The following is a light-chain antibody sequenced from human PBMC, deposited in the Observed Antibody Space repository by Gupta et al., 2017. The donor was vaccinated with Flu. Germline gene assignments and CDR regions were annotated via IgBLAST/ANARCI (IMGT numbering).Light chain of an antibody. CDR1: SSNIGSNY. CDR2: RSD. Sequence: VTISCSGSSSNIGSNYVYWYQQFPGTAPKLLISRSDQRPSGVPDRFSGFKSGTSASLAISGLRSEDEADYYCAAWDDSLSGYVVFGGGTKLTVL. CDR3: AAWDDSLSGYVV. V-gene: IGLV1-47*01. J-gene: IGLJ2*01.